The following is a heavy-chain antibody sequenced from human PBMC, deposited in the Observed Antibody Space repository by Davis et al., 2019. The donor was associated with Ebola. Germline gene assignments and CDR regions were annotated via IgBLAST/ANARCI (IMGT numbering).Heavy chain of an antibody. D-gene: IGHD1-20*01. CDR3: ASLRRTITGMDDAFDI. CDR1: GYTFTSYW. CDR2: IYPGDSDT. V-gene: IGHV5-51*01. J-gene: IGHJ3*02. Sequence: GESLKISCKASGYTFTSYWIGWVRQMPGKGLEWMGIIYPGDSDTRYSPSFRGQVTISADKSMKTAFLQWSSLKASDTAMYYCASLRRTITGMDDAFDIWGQGTMVTVSP.